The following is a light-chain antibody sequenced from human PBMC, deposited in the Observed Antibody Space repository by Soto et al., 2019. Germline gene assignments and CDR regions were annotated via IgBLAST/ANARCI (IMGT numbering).Light chain of an antibody. Sequence: DIQMTQSPSSVSASVGDRVTITCRASQGISSRLAWYQQKPGKAPNLLIYAASSLQRGVPSRFSGSGSETDFTLTIGSLQPEDFETYYCQQSNSFPLTFGGGTKVEIK. J-gene: IGKJ4*02. CDR1: QGISSR. V-gene: IGKV1-12*01. CDR3: QQSNSFPLT. CDR2: AAS.